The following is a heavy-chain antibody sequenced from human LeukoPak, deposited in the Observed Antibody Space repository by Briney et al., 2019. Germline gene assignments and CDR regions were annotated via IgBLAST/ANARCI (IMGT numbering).Heavy chain of an antibody. CDR1: GFTFSSYG. CDR2: IRYDGSNK. V-gene: IGHV3-30*02. J-gene: IGHJ3*02. Sequence: GGSLRLSCAASGFTFSSYGMHWVRQAPGKGLEWVAFIRYDGSNKYYADSVKGRFTISRDNSKNTLYLQMNSLRAEDTAVYYCAKVWCGGDCHDAFDIWGQGTMVTASS. D-gene: IGHD2-21*01. CDR3: AKVWCGGDCHDAFDI.